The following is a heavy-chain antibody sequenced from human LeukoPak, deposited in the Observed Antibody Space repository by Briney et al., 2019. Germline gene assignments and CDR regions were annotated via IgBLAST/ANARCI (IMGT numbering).Heavy chain of an antibody. CDR1: GFTFSSYS. CDR2: ISSSSSYI. CDR3: ARVQAYYDSSGYYFDY. D-gene: IGHD3-22*01. V-gene: IGHV3-21*01. Sequence: GGSLRLSCAASGFTFSSYSMNWVRQAPGKGLEWVSSISSSSSYIYYADSVRGRFTISRDNAKNSLYLQMNSLRAEDTAVYYCARVQAYYDSSGYYFDYWGQGTLVTVSS. J-gene: IGHJ4*02.